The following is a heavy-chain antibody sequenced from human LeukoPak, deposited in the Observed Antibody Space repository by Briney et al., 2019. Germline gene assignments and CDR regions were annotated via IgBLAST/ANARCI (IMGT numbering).Heavy chain of an antibody. CDR3: ARVQDGYSYDAFDI. Sequence: GESLQISCQGSGYRFSRYWVGWVRPMPGKGLEWMGIIIPRDSDTFYSPSFEGQVTISADTSISTVYLEWSSLEASATAMYYCARVQDGYSYDAFDIWGQGTVVTGSS. J-gene: IGHJ3*02. V-gene: IGHV5-51*01. CDR2: IIPRDSDT. CDR1: GYRFSRYW. D-gene: IGHD5-24*01.